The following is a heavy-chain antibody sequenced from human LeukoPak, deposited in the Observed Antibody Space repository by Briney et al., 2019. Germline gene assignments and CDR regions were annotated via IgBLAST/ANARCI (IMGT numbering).Heavy chain of an antibody. J-gene: IGHJ4*02. V-gene: IGHV3-11*04. D-gene: IGHD3-22*01. CDR3: ARVGYDSSGRFDY. Sequence: GGSLRLSCAASGFTFSDYYMTWIRQAPGKGREWVSYISSSGRIIYYADSVKGRFIISRDNAKNSLYLPMNSMRGEDTAVYHCARVGYDSSGRFDYWGQGTLVTVSS. CDR2: ISSSGRII. CDR1: GFTFSDYY.